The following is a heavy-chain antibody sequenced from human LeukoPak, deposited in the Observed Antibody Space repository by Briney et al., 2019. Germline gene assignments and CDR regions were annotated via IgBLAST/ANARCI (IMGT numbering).Heavy chain of an antibody. CDR2: INHSGST. J-gene: IGHJ5*02. D-gene: IGHD2-21*02. CDR3: ARGPGDGGWFDP. CDR1: GGSFSGYY. Sequence: KPSEALSLTCAVYGGSFSGYYWSWIRQPPGKGLEWIGEINHSGSTNHNPSLKSRVTISVDTSKNQFSLKLSSVTAADTAVYYCARGPGDGGWFDPWGQGTLVTVSS. V-gene: IGHV4-34*01.